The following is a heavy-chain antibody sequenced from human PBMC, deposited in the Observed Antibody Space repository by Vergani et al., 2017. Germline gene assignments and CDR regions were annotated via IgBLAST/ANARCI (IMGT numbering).Heavy chain of an antibody. Sequence: QVQLVQSGAEVKKPGASVKVSCKVSGYTLTELSMHWVRQAPGKGLEWMGGIIPIFGTANYAQKFQGRVTITADESTSTAYMELSSLRSEDTAVYYCARGEREVAAAGTTIFDYWGQGTLVTVSS. CDR1: GYTLTELS. J-gene: IGHJ4*02. CDR2: IIPIFGTA. V-gene: IGHV1-69*13. CDR3: ARGEREVAAAGTTIFDY. D-gene: IGHD6-13*01.